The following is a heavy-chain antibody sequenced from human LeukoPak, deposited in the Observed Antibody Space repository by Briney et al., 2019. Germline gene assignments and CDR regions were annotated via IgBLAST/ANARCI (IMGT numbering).Heavy chain of an antibody. V-gene: IGHV1-8*01. CDR2: MNPNSGNT. Sequence: ASVKVSCKASGYTFTSYDINWVRQATGQGLEWMGWMNPNSGNTGYPQKFQGRVTMTRNTSISTAYMELSSLRCEDTAVYYCGRADSCVYNWFDPWGRQTLVTVSS. CDR1: GYTFTSYD. D-gene: IGHD3-22*01. J-gene: IGHJ5*02. CDR3: GRADSCVYNWFDP.